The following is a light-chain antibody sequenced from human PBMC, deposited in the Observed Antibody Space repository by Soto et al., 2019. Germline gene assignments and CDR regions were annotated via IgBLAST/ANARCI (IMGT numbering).Light chain of an antibody. CDR3: CSYAGSYTFEV. Sequence: QSALTQPRSVSGSPGQSVTISCTGTSSDVGGYNYVSWYQQHPGKAPKLMIYDVSKRPSGVPDRFSGSKSGNTASVTISGLQAEDEADYYCCSYAGSYTFEVFGTGTKLTVL. J-gene: IGLJ1*01. V-gene: IGLV2-11*01. CDR1: SSDVGGYNY. CDR2: DVS.